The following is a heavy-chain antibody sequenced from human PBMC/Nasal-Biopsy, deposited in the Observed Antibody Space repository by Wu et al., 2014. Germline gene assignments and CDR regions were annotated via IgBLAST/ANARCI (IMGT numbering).Heavy chain of an antibody. Sequence: LRLSCAASGFTVSSKYMSWVRQAPGKGLEWVSAIYSGGSTYYGDSVKGRFTISRDNSKNTLYLQMNSLRADDTAVYYCARHLHYGSGNYAFDIWGQGTMVTVSS. CDR2: IYSGGST. J-gene: IGHJ3*02. V-gene: IGHV3-66*04. D-gene: IGHD3-10*01. CDR1: GFTVSSKY. CDR3: ARHLHYGSGNYAFDI.